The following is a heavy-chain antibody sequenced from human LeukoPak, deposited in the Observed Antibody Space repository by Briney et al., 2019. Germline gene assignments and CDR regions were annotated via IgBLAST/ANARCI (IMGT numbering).Heavy chain of an antibody. CDR3: AKDRLSCSSTSCYDPSYFDY. D-gene: IGHD2-2*01. J-gene: IGHJ4*02. Sequence: PGGSLRLSCAASGFTFSSNGMHWVRQAPGKGLEWVAFIRWDGINKYYADSVKGRFTISRDNSKNTLYLQVSSLRAEDTAVYSCAKDRLSCSSTSCYDPSYFDYWGQGTLVTVSS. CDR2: IRWDGINK. V-gene: IGHV3-30*02. CDR1: GFTFSSNG.